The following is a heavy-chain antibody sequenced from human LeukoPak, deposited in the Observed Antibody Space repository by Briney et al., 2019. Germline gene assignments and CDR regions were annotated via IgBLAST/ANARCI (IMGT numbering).Heavy chain of an antibody. CDR2: TYYSGST. CDR3: ASYKRNAFDI. CDR1: GGSISSGSYY. Sequence: PSETLSLTCTVSGGSISSGSYYWSWIRQPPGKGLEWIGYTYYSGSTNYNPSLKSRVTISVDTSKNQFSLKLSSVTAADTAVYYCASYKRNAFDIWGQGTMVTVSS. J-gene: IGHJ3*02. V-gene: IGHV4-61*01. D-gene: IGHD1-1*01.